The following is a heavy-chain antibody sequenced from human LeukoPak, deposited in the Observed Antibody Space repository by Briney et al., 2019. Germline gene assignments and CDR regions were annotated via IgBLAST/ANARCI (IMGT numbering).Heavy chain of an antibody. CDR1: GFTFSSYG. J-gene: IGHJ4*02. CDR2: ISYDGSNK. D-gene: IGHD4-17*01. CDR3: AKDRDYGDTDPYFDY. Sequence: GGSLRLSCAASGFTFSSYGMHWVRQAPGKGLEWVAVISYDGSNKYYADSVKGRLTISRDNSKNTLYLQMNSLRAEDTAVYYCAKDRDYGDTDPYFDYWGQGTLVTVSS. V-gene: IGHV3-30*18.